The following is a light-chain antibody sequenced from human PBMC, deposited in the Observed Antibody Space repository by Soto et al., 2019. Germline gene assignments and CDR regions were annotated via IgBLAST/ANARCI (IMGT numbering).Light chain of an antibody. CDR1: QSISSY. V-gene: IGKV1-39*01. CDR3: QQSYSTPWT. J-gene: IGKJ1*01. CDR2: AAS. Sequence: DIQMTQSPSSLSASVGDRVTITVRASQSISSYLNWYQQKPGKAPKLLIYAASSLQSGVPSRFSGSGSGTDFTLTISSLQPEDFATYYCQQSYSTPWTFGQGTKLDIK.